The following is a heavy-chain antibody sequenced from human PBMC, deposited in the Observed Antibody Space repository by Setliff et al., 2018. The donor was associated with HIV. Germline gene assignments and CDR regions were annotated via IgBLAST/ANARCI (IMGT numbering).Heavy chain of an antibody. CDR1: GGSISSGYYY. V-gene: IGHV4-61*05. Sequence: SETLSLTCTVSGGSISSGYYYWGWIRQPPGKGLEWIGYIYYSGTTNYNPSLKSRVTISVDTSKNQFSLKLSSVTAADTAVYYCAVDGDYAGGVGYWGQGTLVTVSS. J-gene: IGHJ4*02. D-gene: IGHD4-17*01. CDR2: IYYSGTT. CDR3: AVDGDYAGGVGY.